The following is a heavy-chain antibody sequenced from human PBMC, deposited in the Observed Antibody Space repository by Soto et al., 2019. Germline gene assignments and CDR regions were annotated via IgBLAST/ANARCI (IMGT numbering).Heavy chain of an antibody. D-gene: IGHD2-15*01. CDR2: IYYSGST. V-gene: IGHV4-39*01. CDR1: GGSISSSSYY. J-gene: IGHJ5*02. Sequence: QLQLQESGPGLVKPSETLSLTCTVSGGSISSSSYYWGWIRQPPGKGLEWIGSIYYSGSTYYNPSLKSRVTISVDTSKNQFSLKLSSVTAADTAVYYCARHSLVVVAATLPWGWFDPWGQGTLVTVSS. CDR3: ARHSLVVVAATLPWGWFDP.